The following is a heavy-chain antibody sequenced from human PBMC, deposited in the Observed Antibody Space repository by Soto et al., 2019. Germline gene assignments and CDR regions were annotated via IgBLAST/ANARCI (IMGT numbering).Heavy chain of an antibody. Sequence: SETLSLTCAVYGGSFSGYYWSWIRQPPGKGLEWIGEINHSGSTNYNPPLKSRVTISVDTSKNQFSLKLSSVTAADTAVYYCARGTDIVVVPAAIPDWFDPWGQGTLVTVS. CDR2: INHSGST. D-gene: IGHD2-2*01. J-gene: IGHJ5*02. V-gene: IGHV4-34*01. CDR1: GGSFSGYY. CDR3: ARGTDIVVVPAAIPDWFDP.